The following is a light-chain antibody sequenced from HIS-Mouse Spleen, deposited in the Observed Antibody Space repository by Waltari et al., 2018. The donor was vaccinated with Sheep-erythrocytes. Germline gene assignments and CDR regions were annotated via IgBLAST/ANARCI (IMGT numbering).Light chain of an antibody. V-gene: IGLV2-11*01. CDR2: DVS. CDR1: SSDVGGYNY. J-gene: IGLJ2*01. CDR3: CSYAGSYTFVV. Sequence: QSALTQPRSVSGSPGQSVTISCTGTSSDVGGYNYVSWYQQHPGKAPKLIIYDVSKRPSGVTDRFSCYKSGNTAALTISGLQAEDEADYYCCSYAGSYTFVVFGGGTKLTVL.